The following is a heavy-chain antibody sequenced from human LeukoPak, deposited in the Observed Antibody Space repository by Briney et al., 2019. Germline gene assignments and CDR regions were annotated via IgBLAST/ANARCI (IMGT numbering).Heavy chain of an antibody. D-gene: IGHD3-22*01. J-gene: IGHJ5*02. V-gene: IGHV3-74*01. CDR3: AREKPYYYDTNGYHNWFDP. Sequence: GGSLRLSCAASGFIFSSYWMHWVRHAPGKGLVWVSRISSAGSSTTYADSVKGRFTISRDNAKNTLYLQMSSLRAEDTAVYYCAREKPYYYDTNGYHNWFDPWGQGTLVTVSS. CDR1: GFIFSSYW. CDR2: ISSAGSST.